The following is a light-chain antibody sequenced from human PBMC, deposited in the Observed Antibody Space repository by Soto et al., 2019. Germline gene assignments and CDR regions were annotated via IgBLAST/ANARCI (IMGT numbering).Light chain of an antibody. CDR3: QQYDNWPPWT. V-gene: IGKV3-15*01. CDR1: QSVGSD. J-gene: IGKJ1*01. Sequence: EIVMTQSPATLSVSPGESATLSCRASQSVGSDLAWYQHKPGQGPRLLIYGASIRATGIPARFSGSGSGTEFTLTISSLQSEDFAIYYCQQYDNWPPWTVGHGTKVEIK. CDR2: GAS.